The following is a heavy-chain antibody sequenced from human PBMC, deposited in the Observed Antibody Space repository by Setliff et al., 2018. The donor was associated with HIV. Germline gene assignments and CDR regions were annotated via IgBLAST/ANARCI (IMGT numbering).Heavy chain of an antibody. CDR1: GYSFTSYW. CDR2: IHPSDSDT. Sequence: PGESLKISCQGSGYSFTSYWISWVRQMPGKGLEWMGIIHPSDSDTRYSPSFQGQVTISADKPISTAYLQWSSLKASDTAMYYCARRKDDSSGYYRPHGAFDIWGQGTMVTVSS. CDR3: ARRKDDSSGYYRPHGAFDI. V-gene: IGHV5-51*01. D-gene: IGHD3-22*01. J-gene: IGHJ3*02.